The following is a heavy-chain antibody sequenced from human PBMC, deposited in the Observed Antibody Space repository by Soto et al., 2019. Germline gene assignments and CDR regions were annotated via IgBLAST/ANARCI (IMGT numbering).Heavy chain of an antibody. CDR3: ARGYSDNESQYYYDRSGYYNWLDP. D-gene: IGHD3-22*01. CDR1: GGTFSSYA. CDR2: IIPIFGTA. J-gene: IGHJ5*02. Sequence: SSGKVSCKASGGTFSSYAISWVRQAPGQGLEWMGGIIPIFGTANYAQKFQGRVTITADESTSTAYMELSSLRSEDTAVYYCARGYSDNESQYYYDRSGYYNWLDPWGQGTLVTVSS. V-gene: IGHV1-69*13.